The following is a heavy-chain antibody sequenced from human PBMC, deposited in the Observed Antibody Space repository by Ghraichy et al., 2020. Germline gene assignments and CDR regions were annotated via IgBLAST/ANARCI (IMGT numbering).Heavy chain of an antibody. CDR2: ISAYNGNT. J-gene: IGHJ4*02. V-gene: IGHV1-18*04. D-gene: IGHD4-17*01. Sequence: ASVKVSCKASGYTFTSYGISWVRQAPGQGLEWMGWISAYNGNTNYAQKLQGRVTMTTDTSTSTAYMELRSLRSDDTAVYYCARDEGYTVTAQGFDYWGQGTLVTVSS. CDR3: ARDEGYTVTAQGFDY. CDR1: GYTFTSYG.